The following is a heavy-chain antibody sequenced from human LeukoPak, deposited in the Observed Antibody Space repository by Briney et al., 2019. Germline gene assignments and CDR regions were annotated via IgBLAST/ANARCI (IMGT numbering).Heavy chain of an antibody. CDR1: GYTFTGYY. D-gene: IGHD6-13*01. CDR2: INPNSGGT. V-gene: IGHV1-2*02. J-gene: IGHJ4*02. Sequence: ASVKVSCKASGYTFTGYYMHWVRQAPGLGLEWMGWINPNSGGTNYAQKFQGRVTMTRDTSISTAYMELSRLRSDDTAVYYCARGRTAAGRTPYDYWGQGTLVTVSS. CDR3: ARGRTAAGRTPYDY.